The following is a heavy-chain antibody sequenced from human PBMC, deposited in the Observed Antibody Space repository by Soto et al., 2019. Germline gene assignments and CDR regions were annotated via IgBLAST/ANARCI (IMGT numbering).Heavy chain of an antibody. CDR3: ARLRFSGSGSYPSYYFDY. CDR2: IYHSGST. D-gene: IGHD3-10*01. V-gene: IGHV4-4*02. CDR1: SGSISSSNW. Sequence: QVQLQESGPGLVKPSGTLSLTCAVSSGSISSSNWWSWVRQPPGKGLGWIGEIYHSGSTNYNPSLKSRVTISVDKSKNQFSLKLSSVTAADTAVYYCARLRFSGSGSYPSYYFDYWGQGTLVTVSS. J-gene: IGHJ4*02.